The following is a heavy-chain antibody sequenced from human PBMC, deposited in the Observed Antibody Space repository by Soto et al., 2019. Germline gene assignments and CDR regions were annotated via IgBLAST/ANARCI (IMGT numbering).Heavy chain of an antibody. CDR1: GFNVNSYG. J-gene: IGHJ3*01. CDR2: IWYDGRNI. CDR3: ARGSGYLSTYVSDSFDF. V-gene: IGHV3-33*01. Sequence: GGSLRLSCSASGFNVNSYGVHGVRQAPGKGLEWVAVIWYDGRNIFYADSVKGRFTVSRDNSKNTVYFQMNNLRVEDTAFYYCARGSGYLSTYVSDSFDFWGHGTMVTVSS. D-gene: IGHD2-21*02.